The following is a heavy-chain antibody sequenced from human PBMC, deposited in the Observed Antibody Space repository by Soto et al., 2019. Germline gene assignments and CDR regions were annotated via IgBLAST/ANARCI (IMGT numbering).Heavy chain of an antibody. J-gene: IGHJ6*02. CDR1: GGSISSGGYY. CDR2: IYYSGST. Sequence: QVQLQESGPGLVKPSQTLSLTCTVSGGSISSGGYYWSWIRQHPGKGLEWIGYIYYSGSTCYNPSLKSRVTISVDTSKNQFSLKLSSVTAADTAVYYCARDRHLNRPGDYYYYGMDVWGQGTTVTVSS. CDR3: ARDRHLNRPGDYYYYGMDV. V-gene: IGHV4-31*03. D-gene: IGHD4-17*01.